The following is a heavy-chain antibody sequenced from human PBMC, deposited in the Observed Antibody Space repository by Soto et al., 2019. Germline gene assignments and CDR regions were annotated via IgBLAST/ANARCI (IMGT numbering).Heavy chain of an antibody. J-gene: IGHJ6*04. D-gene: IGHD2-15*01. V-gene: IGHV3-9*01. CDR1: GCTFDDYA. CDR2: ISWDSGSK. CDR3: AKDSRGGNADSYYPGMDV. Sequence: PGGSLRLSCATSGCTFDDYAMHWVGQLPGKGVEWVSGISWDSGSKGYADSVKGRFTISRDNARNFRYMQMNSLRAEDTALYNCAKDSRGGNADSYYPGMDVPPNGTSVTVS.